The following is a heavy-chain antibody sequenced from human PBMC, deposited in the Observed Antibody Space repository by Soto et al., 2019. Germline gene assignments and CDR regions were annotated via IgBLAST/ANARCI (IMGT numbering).Heavy chain of an antibody. V-gene: IGHV4-39*01. CDR1: GGSISSSSYY. D-gene: IGHD4-4*01. J-gene: IGHJ4*02. CDR2: IYYSGST. Sequence: SETLSLTCTVSGGSISSSSYYWGWIRQPPGKGLEWIGSIYYSGSTYYNPSLKSLVTISVDTSKNQFSLKLSSVTAADTAVYYCARQSKQAAGDFDYWGQGTLVTVSS. CDR3: ARQSKQAAGDFDY.